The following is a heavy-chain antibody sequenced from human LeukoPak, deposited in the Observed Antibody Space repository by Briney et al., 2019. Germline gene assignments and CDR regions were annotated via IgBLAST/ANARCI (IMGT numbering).Heavy chain of an antibody. CDR2: ISGSGGST. D-gene: IGHD2-15*01. CDR3: AKDAKYCSGGSCHLPFDY. CDR1: GFTFSSYA. V-gene: IGHV3-23*01. J-gene: IGHJ4*02. Sequence: GGSLRLSFAASGFTFSSYAMSWVRQAPGKGLEWVSAISGSGGSTYYADSVKGRFTISRDNSKNTLYLQMNSLRAEDTAVYYCAKDAKYCSGGSCHLPFDYWGQGTLVTVSS.